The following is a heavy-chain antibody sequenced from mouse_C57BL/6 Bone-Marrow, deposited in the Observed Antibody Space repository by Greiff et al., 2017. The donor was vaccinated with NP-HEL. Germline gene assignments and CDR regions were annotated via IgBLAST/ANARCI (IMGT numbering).Heavy chain of an antibody. J-gene: IGHJ1*03. V-gene: IGHV1-9*01. CDR1: GYTFTGYW. Sequence: VQLQQSGAELMKPGASVKLSCKATGYTFTGYWIEWVKQRPGHGLEWIGEILPGSGSTNYNEKFKGKATFTADTSSNTAYMQLSSLTTEDSAIYYCAKGRYSNYGGYWYFDVWGTGTTVTVSS. CDR3: AKGRYSNYGGYWYFDV. D-gene: IGHD2-5*01. CDR2: ILPGSGST.